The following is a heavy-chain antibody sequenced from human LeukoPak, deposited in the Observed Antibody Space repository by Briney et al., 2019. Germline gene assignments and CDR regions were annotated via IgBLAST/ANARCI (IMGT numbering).Heavy chain of an antibody. CDR3: ASLILIAAGSDF. CDR2: MYYSGST. Sequence: SETLSLTCTVSGGSISSYYWSWIRQPPGKGLEWIGYMYYSGSTNYNPSLKSRVTISVDTSKNQFSLHLTSVTAADTAVYYCASLILIAAGSDFWGQGNLVTVSS. V-gene: IGHV4-59*12. D-gene: IGHD6-13*01. J-gene: IGHJ4*02. CDR1: GGSISSYY.